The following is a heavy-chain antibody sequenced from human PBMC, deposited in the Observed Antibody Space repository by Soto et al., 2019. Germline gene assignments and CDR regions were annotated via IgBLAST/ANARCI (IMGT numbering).Heavy chain of an antibody. CDR1: GGSFSGYY. CDR2: INHSGST. V-gene: IGHV4-34*01. J-gene: IGHJ6*02. CDR3: AREVGSSSWFGRTYYSYGMDV. Sequence: PSETLSLTCAVYGGSFSGYYWSWIRQPPGKGLEWIGEINHSGSTNYNPSLKSRVTISVDTSKNQFSLKLSSVTAADTAVYYCAREVGSSSWFGRTYYSYGMDVWGQGPTVTVAS. D-gene: IGHD6-13*01.